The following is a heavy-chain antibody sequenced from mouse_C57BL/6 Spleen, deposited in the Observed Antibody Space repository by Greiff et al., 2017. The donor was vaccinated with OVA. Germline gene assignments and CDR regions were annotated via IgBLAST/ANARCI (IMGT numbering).Heavy chain of an antibody. CDR3: ARVTTVVAYYYAMDY. D-gene: IGHD1-1*01. V-gene: IGHV5-4*03. CDR1: GFTFSSYA. CDR2: ISDGGSYT. J-gene: IGHJ4*01. Sequence: DVKLVESGGGLVKPGGSLKLSCAASGFTFSSYAMSWVRQTPEKRLEWVATISDGGSYTYYPDNVKGRFTISRDNAKNNLYLQMSHLKSEDTAMYYCARVTTVVAYYYAMDYWGQGTSVTVSS.